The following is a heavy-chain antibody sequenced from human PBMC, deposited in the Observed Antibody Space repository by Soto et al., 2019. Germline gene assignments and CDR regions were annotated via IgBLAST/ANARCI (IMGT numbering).Heavy chain of an antibody. V-gene: IGHV3-9*01. CDR1: GFTFDDYA. Sequence: GGSLRLSCAASGFTFDDYAMHWVRQAPGKGLEWVSGLSWHSGSIGYADSVKGRFTISRDNAKNSLYLQMNSLRAEDTALYYCAKAYHYGSGTYSHDAFDIWGQGTMVTVSS. D-gene: IGHD3-10*01. CDR3: AKAYHYGSGTYSHDAFDI. CDR2: LSWHSGSI. J-gene: IGHJ3*02.